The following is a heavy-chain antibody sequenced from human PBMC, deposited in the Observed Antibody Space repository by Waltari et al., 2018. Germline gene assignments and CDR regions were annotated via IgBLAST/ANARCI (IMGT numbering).Heavy chain of an antibody. V-gene: IGHV4-59*06. CDR1: GGSISSYY. J-gene: IGHJ4*02. D-gene: IGHD3-22*01. Sequence: QVQLQESGPGLVKPSETLSLTCTVSGGSISSYYWSWIRQHPGKGLEWIGYIYYSGSTYYNPSLKSRVTISVDTSKNQFSLKLSSVTAADTAVYYCAREGDSSGVVYWGQGTLVTVSS. CDR3: AREGDSSGVVY. CDR2: IYYSGST.